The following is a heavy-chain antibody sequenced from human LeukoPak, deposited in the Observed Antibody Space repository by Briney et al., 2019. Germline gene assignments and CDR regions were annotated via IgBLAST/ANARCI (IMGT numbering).Heavy chain of an antibody. V-gene: IGHV1-46*03. D-gene: IGHD3-10*01. Sequence: PSVSVLFRTSGYTFTIYYMLWVRQAPGQGLEWMGIINPSGGSTSYAQKFQGRVTITRDTSISTAYMELSRLRSDDTAVYYCARETGESGRWFDPWAQEPLVTVSS. J-gene: IGHJ5*02. CDR1: GYTFTIYY. CDR3: ARETGESGRWFDP. CDR2: INPSGGST.